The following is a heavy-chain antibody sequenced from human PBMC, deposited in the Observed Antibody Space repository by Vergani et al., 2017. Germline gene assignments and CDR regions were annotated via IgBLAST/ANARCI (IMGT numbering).Heavy chain of an antibody. V-gene: IGHV3-9*01. J-gene: IGHJ3*02. Sequence: EVQVVESGGGLVQPGRSLRLSCAASGFSFDDYGMHWVRQAPGRGLEWVSGISWNSNSIGYADSVKGRFTISRDNARNSLYLEMNSLRAEDTAVYYCAKGQLLGQAGDAFDIWGQGTMVTVSS. CDR1: GFSFDDYG. CDR2: ISWNSNSI. CDR3: AKGQLLGQAGDAFDI. D-gene: IGHD2-2*01.